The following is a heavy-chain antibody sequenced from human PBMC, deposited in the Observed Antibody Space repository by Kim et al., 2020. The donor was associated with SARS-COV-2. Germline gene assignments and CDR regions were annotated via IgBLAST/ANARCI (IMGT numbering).Heavy chain of an antibody. CDR1: GGSISSGGYY. D-gene: IGHD3-3*02. CDR3: ARGVIFDFDY. V-gene: IGHV4-31*03. J-gene: IGHJ4*02. CDR2: IYYSGST. Sequence: SETLSLTCTVSGGSISSGGYYWSWIRQHPGKGLEWIGYIYYSGSTYYNPSLKSRVTISVDTSKNQFSLKLSSVTAADTAVYYCARGVIFDFDYWGQGTLVTVSS.